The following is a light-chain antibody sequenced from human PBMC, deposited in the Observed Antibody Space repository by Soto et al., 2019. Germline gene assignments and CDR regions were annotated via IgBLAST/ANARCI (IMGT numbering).Light chain of an antibody. CDR2: KAS. Sequence: DIPLTQSHSTLSGSLSERVIIXRRPSQTISSWLAWYQQKPGKAPKLLIYKASTLKSGVPSRFSGSGSGTEFTLTISSLQPDDFATYYCQQYNSYSPWTFGQGTKVDI. J-gene: IGKJ1*01. CDR3: QQYNSYSPWT. CDR1: QTISSW. V-gene: IGKV1-5*03.